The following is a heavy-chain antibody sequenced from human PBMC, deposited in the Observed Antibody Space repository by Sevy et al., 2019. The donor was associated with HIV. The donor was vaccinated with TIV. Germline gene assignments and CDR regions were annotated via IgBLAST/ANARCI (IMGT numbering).Heavy chain of an antibody. J-gene: IGHJ4*02. CDR1: GGSITSPY. CDR3: AGENTWSRGYS. CDR2: HYDNGNT. V-gene: IGHV4-59*08. Sequence: SETLSLTCTVSGGSITSPYWGWIRRPPEKGLEWIARHYDNGNTNDNPSLKSRVTISLDTSKNQFSLRLSSLTAADTAIYYCAGENTWSRGYSWGQGTLVTVSS. D-gene: IGHD6-19*01.